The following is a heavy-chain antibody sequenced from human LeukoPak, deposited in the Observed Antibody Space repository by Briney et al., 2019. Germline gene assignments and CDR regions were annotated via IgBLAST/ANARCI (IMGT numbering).Heavy chain of an antibody. Sequence: PGGSLRLSCAASGFTFSSYAMSWVRQAPGKGLEWVPAISGSGGSTYYADSVKGRFAISRDNSKNTLYLQMNSLRAEDTAVYYCATVHSGPRGLEPDSSGHFWYFDLWGRGTLVTVSS. D-gene: IGHD3-22*01. J-gene: IGHJ2*01. V-gene: IGHV3-23*01. CDR1: GFTFSSYA. CDR3: ATVHSGPRGLEPDSSGHFWYFDL. CDR2: ISGSGGST.